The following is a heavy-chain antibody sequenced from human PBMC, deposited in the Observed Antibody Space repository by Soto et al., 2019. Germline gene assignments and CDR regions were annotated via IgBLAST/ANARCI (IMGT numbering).Heavy chain of an antibody. V-gene: IGHV5-51*01. D-gene: IGHD4-17*01. CDR1: GYSFTSYW. Sequence: GESLKISCKGSGYSFTSYWIGWVRQMPGKGLEWMGIIYPGDSDTRYSPSFQGQVTFSADKSISTAYLQWTSLKASDTAMYYCARSSDYGAFAYYYGMDVWGQGTTVTVSS. CDR2: IYPGDSDT. CDR3: ARSSDYGAFAYYYGMDV. J-gene: IGHJ6*02.